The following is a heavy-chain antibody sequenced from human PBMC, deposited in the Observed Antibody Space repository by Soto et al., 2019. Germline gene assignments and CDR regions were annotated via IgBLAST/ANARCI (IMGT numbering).Heavy chain of an antibody. Sequence: EVQLVESGGGLVRPGGSLRLTCVGSGFSFSRYWMNWVRQVPGKGLEWMANIKQDGSEIKYVDSVKGRFTISRDNAKNSVFLQMNSPRVEDTAVYYCARSSGWTGDYWGQGILVTVSS. CDR1: GFSFSRYW. CDR2: IKQDGSEI. J-gene: IGHJ4*02. V-gene: IGHV3-7*04. CDR3: ARSSGWTGDY. D-gene: IGHD3-10*01.